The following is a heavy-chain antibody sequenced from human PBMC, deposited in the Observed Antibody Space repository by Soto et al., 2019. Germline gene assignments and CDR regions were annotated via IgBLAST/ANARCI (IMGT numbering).Heavy chain of an antibody. D-gene: IGHD6-13*01. CDR3: ARLGAAAGTYYYYGMDV. J-gene: IGHJ6*02. CDR2: IDPSDSYT. Sequence: EVQLVQSGAEVKKPGESLRISCKGSGYSFTSYWISWVRQMPGKGLEWMGRIDPSDSYTNYSPSFQGHVTISADKSISTAYLQWGSLKASDTAMYYCARLGAAAGTYYYYGMDVWGQGTTVTVSS. CDR1: GYSFTSYW. V-gene: IGHV5-10-1*03.